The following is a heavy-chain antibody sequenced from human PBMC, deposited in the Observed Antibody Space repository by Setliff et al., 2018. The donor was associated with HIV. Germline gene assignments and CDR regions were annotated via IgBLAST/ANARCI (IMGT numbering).Heavy chain of an antibody. CDR2: INPNSGDT. J-gene: IGHJ6*02. Sequence: ASVKVSCKASGYTFTGYYMHSVRQAPGQELGWMGWINPNSGDTNYAQKLRGRVTMSRETSISTAYMALSRLRSDDTAVYYCAGDLDIVVVVAATEYGMDVWGQGTTVTSP. D-gene: IGHD2-15*01. CDR1: GYTFTGYY. V-gene: IGHV1-2*02. CDR3: AGDLDIVVVVAATEYGMDV.